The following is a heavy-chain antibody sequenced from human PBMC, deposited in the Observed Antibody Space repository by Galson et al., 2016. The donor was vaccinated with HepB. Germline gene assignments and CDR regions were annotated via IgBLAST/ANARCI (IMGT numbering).Heavy chain of an antibody. CDR3: ARRFRYTYGPPYGMDV. D-gene: IGHD5-18*01. V-gene: IGHV4-39*01. J-gene: IGHJ6*02. CDR1: VGSISSSIYY. Sequence: SETMSLTCTVSVGSISSSIYYWGWIRQPPGKGLEWIGSIYYSGSTYYNPSLQSRVTISVDTSKNQFSLKMSSVTAADTAVYYCARRFRYTYGPPYGMDVWGQGTTVTVSS. CDR2: IYYSGST.